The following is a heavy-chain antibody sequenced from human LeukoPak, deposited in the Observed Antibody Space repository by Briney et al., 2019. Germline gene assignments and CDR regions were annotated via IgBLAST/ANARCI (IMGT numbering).Heavy chain of an antibody. Sequence: PGGSLRLSCTASGFTFSSYSLNWVRQAPGKGLEWVANIKQDGSEKYYVDSVKGRFTISRDNAKNSLYLQMNSLRAEDTAVYYCARAFPPAVYGSGRSNWFDPWGQGTLVTVSS. CDR1: GFTFSSYS. CDR3: ARAFPPAVYGSGRSNWFDP. D-gene: IGHD3-10*01. V-gene: IGHV3-7*01. CDR2: IKQDGSEK. J-gene: IGHJ5*02.